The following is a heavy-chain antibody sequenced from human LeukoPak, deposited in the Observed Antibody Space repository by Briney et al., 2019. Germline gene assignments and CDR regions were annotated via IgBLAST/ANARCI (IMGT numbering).Heavy chain of an antibody. CDR1: GFTFSSYA. CDR3: ARDKKDKITMVRGVIITFFDY. CDR2: ISYDGSNK. V-gene: IGHV3-30-3*01. D-gene: IGHD3-10*01. J-gene: IGHJ4*02. Sequence: AGGSLRLSCAASGFTFSSYAMHWVRQAPGKGLEWVAVISYDGSNKYYADSVKGRFTISRDNSKNTLYLQMNSLRAEDTAVYYCARDKKDKITMVRGVIITFFDYWGQGTLVTVSS.